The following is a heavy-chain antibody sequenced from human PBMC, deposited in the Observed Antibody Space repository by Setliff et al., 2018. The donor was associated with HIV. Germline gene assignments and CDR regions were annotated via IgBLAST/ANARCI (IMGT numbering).Heavy chain of an antibody. V-gene: IGHV3-48*03. Sequence: PGGSLRLSCAASGIIFTKCGLNWVRQAPGKGLEWVSYISGSGITIYYADSVKGRFTISRDNAKNSLYLQMNSLRAEDTAVYYCARDGGRWLQLDYWGQGTLVTVSS. J-gene: IGHJ4*02. CDR1: GIIFTKCG. CDR2: ISGSGITI. D-gene: IGHD5-12*01. CDR3: ARDGGRWLQLDY.